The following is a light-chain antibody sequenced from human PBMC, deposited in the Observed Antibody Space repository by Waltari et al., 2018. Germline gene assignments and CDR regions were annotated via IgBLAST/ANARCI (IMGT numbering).Light chain of an antibody. V-gene: IGKV3-15*01. CDR3: QQYNDWPLT. CDR1: QTVSSN. Sequence: EIVMTQSPATLSVSPGERATLSCRASQTVSSNLAWYLQKPGQAPRLLIYDASTRATGIPARFSGSGSGTEFARTISNLQSEDFAVYYCQQYNDWPLTFGGGTTVEIK. J-gene: IGKJ4*01. CDR2: DAS.